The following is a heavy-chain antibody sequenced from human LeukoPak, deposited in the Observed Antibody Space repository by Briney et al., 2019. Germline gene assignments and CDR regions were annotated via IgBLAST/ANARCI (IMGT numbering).Heavy chain of an antibody. V-gene: IGHV4-31*03. CDR2: IYYSGST. Sequence: SETLSLTCTVSGGSISSGLYYWSWIRQHPGKGLEWIGYIYYSGSTYYNPSYNSRVHIPVDQSKNQFSLKRSCVIGADTAVYYCARGGGYQLLFWFDPWGKGTLVTVSS. CDR1: GGSISSGLYY. CDR3: ARGGGYQLLFWFDP. D-gene: IGHD2-2*01. J-gene: IGHJ5*02.